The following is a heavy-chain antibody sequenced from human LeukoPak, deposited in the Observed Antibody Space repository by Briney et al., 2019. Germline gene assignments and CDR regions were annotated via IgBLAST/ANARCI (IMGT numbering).Heavy chain of an antibody. J-gene: IGHJ3*02. CDR3: ARGGESTTTGDAFDI. Sequence: ASVKVSCKASGYTFTGYYMHWVRQAPGQGLEWMGWVIPNSGGTNYAQKFQGRVTMTRDTSISTAYMELSRLRSDDTAVYYCARGGESTTTGDAFDIWGQGTMVTVSS. CDR2: VIPNSGGT. D-gene: IGHD4-17*01. CDR1: GYTFTGYY. V-gene: IGHV1-2*02.